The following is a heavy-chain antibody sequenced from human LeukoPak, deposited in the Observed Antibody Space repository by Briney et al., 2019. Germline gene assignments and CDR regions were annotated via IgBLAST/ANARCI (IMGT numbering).Heavy chain of an antibody. Sequence: ASVKVSCKASGYTFTSYGISWVRQAPGQGLEWMGWISAYNGNTNYAQKLQGRVTMTTDTSTSTAYMELRSLRSDDTAVYYCARVGAVSGSYYVGAFDIWGQGTMVTVSS. CDR2: ISAYNGNT. J-gene: IGHJ3*02. CDR3: ARVGAVSGSYYVGAFDI. CDR1: GYTFTSYG. D-gene: IGHD1-26*01. V-gene: IGHV1-18*01.